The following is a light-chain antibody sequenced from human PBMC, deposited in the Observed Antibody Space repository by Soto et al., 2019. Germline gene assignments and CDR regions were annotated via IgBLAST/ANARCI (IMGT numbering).Light chain of an antibody. J-gene: IGKJ5*01. CDR1: QGIERW. V-gene: IGKV1D-12*01. Sequence: IQINQSPSTVSASVGDRVTIPCRASQGIERWLAWYQQKPGQAPKLLIYGASSLQSGVPSRFSGDGSGTVFTLTINSLQPEDCATYYCQQAYSPITFGQGTRLEIK. CDR2: GAS. CDR3: QQAYSPIT.